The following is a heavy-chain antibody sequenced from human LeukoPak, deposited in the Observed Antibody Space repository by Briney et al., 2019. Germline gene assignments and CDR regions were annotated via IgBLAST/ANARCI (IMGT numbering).Heavy chain of an antibody. V-gene: IGHV4-39*01. Sequence: PSETLSLTCTVSGGSISSSHYCWGWIRQPPGKGLEWIGSIYYSGSTYYNPSLKSRVTISVDASKDQFSLKLTSVTAADTAVYYCAILRYEVRNNWFDPWGQGTLVTVSS. J-gene: IGHJ5*02. D-gene: IGHD3-9*01. CDR1: GGSISSSHYC. CDR3: AILRYEVRNNWFDP. CDR2: IYYSGST.